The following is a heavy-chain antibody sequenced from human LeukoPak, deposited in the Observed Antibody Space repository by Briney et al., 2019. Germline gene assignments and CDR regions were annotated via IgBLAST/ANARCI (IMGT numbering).Heavy chain of an antibody. Sequence: GGSLRLSCAASGFTFSSYSMNWVRQAPGKGLEWVSSISSSSSYIYYADSVKGRFTISRDNAKNSLYLQMNSLRAEDTAVYYCARWGPTVTTMDYWGQGTLVTVSS. D-gene: IGHD4-17*01. CDR1: GFTFSSYS. CDR2: ISSSSSYI. CDR3: ARWGPTVTTMDY. J-gene: IGHJ4*02. V-gene: IGHV3-21*01.